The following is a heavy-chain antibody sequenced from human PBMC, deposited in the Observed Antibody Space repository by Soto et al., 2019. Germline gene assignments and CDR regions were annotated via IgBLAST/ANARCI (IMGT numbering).Heavy chain of an antibody. V-gene: IGHV3-74*01. J-gene: IGHJ4*02. CDR1: GFTFSNYW. CDR3: VRTSLVVAVATREDF. D-gene: IGHD2-15*01. CDR2: IDSDGSRI. Sequence: EVQLVESGGGLVQPGESLRLSCAASGFTFSNYWMHWVRQAPGKGLVWVSRIDSDGSRITYADFVKGRFTISRDNAKHTVDLRMNSLTAEDTAVYYCVRTSLVVAVATREDFWGQGTLVTVSS.